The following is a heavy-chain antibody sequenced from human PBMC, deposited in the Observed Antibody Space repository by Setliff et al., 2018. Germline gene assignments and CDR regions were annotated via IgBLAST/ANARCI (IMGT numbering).Heavy chain of an antibody. J-gene: IGHJ3*02. CDR1: GYDFSKYW. CDR3: ARGDTIGFGAFDI. CDR2: IFPSDSDT. Sequence: PGESLKISCKASGYDFSKYWIGWVRQMPGEGLDWMGIIFPSDSDTRYGPSFQGQVTISAAKSITTVYLQINSLKASDTAIYFCARGDTIGFGAFDIWGQGTMVTVSS. D-gene: IGHD1-26*01. V-gene: IGHV5-51*01.